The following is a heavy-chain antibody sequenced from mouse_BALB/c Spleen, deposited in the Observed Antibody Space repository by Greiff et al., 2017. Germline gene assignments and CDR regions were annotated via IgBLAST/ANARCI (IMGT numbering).Heavy chain of an antibody. D-gene: IGHD4-1*01. CDR1: GFTFTDYY. V-gene: IGHV7-3*02. J-gene: IGHJ3*01. CDR2: IRNKANGYTT. CDR3: ARDWDRFAY. Sequence: EVQGVESGGGLVQPGGSLRLSCATSGFTFTDYYMSWVRQPPGKALEWLGFIRNKANGYTTEYSASVKGRFTISRDNSQSILYLQMNTLRAEDSATYYCARDWDRFAYWGQGTLVTVSA.